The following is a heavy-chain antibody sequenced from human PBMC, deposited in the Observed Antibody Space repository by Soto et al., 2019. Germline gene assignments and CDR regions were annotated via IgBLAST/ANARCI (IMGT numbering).Heavy chain of an antibody. V-gene: IGHV3-23*01. Sequence: EVQLLESGGGLVQPGGSLRLSCAASGFTFSSYAMSWVRQAPGKGLEWVSAISGSGGSTYYADSVKGRFTISRDNSKNTLYLQMNSLRAEDTAVYYCAKDVDGDYIFVEYAFDIWGQGTMVTVSS. D-gene: IGHD4-17*01. CDR2: ISGSGGST. CDR3: AKDVDGDYIFVEYAFDI. J-gene: IGHJ3*02. CDR1: GFTFSSYA.